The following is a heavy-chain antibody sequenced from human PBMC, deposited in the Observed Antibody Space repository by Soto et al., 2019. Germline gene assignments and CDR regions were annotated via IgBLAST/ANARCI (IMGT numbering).Heavy chain of an antibody. CDR3: ARRGGDSSPAHGMDV. CDR1: GYSFTSYW. V-gene: IGHV5-10-1*01. D-gene: IGHD6-6*01. J-gene: IGHJ6*02. CDR2: IDPSDSYT. Sequence: PGESLKISCKGSGYSFTSYWISWVRQMPGKGLEWMGRIDPSDSYTNYSPSFQGHVTISADKSISTAYLQWSSLKASDTAMYYCARRGGDSSPAHGMDVWGQGTTVTAP.